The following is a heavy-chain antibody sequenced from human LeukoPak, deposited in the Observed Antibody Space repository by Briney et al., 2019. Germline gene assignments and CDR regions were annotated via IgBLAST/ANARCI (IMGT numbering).Heavy chain of an antibody. J-gene: IGHJ4*02. D-gene: IGHD3-16*01. CDR1: GYTFSNYV. Sequence: ASVKVSCKASGYTFSNYVIHWVRQAPGQRLEWMAWINAGKGNTKYSQRFQGRLTMTRDTSASTAYLELSSLTSEDTAVYYCARDRSYGDYWGQGTLVTVSS. V-gene: IGHV1-3*01. CDR2: INAGKGNT. CDR3: ARDRSYGDY.